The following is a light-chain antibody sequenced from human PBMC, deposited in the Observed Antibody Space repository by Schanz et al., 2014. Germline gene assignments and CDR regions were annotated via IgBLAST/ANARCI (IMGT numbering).Light chain of an antibody. CDR3: QSYDSSLSGFSYV. CDR1: SSDVGGYDY. J-gene: IGLJ1*01. Sequence: QSALTQPPSASGSPGQSVTITCTGTSSDVGGYDYVSWYQQHPGKAPKLMIYEVSKRPSGVPDRFSGSKSGSTASLTVSGLQADDEADYYCQSYDSSLSGFSYVFGTGTKLTVL. CDR2: EVS. V-gene: IGLV2-8*01.